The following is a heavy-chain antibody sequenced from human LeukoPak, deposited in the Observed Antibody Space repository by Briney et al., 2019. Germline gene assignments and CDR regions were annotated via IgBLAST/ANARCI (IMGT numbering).Heavy chain of an antibody. CDR3: AKARIASAGTGAFDV. Sequence: VGSLRLSCAASGFTVSSYGMTWVRQAPGKGLEWVSSFSATDGSAQYAESVKGRFTISRDNSKNSLYLQMNSLRDEDTAVYYCAKARIASAGTGAFDVWGKGTMVTVSS. D-gene: IGHD6-13*01. J-gene: IGHJ3*01. CDR2: FSATDGSA. CDR1: GFTVSSYG. V-gene: IGHV3-23*01.